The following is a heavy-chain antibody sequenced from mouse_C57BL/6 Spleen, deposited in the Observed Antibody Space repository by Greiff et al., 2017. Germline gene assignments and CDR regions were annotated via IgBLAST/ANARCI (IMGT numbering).Heavy chain of an antibody. D-gene: IGHD1-1*01. CDR3: TRGIPYYGSRDYCDY. CDR1: GYTFTSYW. Sequence: EVQLQQSGTVLARPGASVKMSCKTSGYTFTSYWMHWVKQRPGQGLEWIGAIYPGNSDTSYNQKFKGKAKRTAVTSASTAYMELSSLTHESSAVSYCTRGIPYYGSRDYCDYGGQGTTLTVSS. CDR2: IYPGNSDT. J-gene: IGHJ2*01. V-gene: IGHV1-5*01.